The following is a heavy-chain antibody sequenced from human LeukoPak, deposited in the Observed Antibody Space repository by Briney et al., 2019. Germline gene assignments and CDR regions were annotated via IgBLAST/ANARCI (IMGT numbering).Heavy chain of an antibody. CDR1: GGSISSYY. D-gene: IGHD3-22*01. J-gene: IGHJ5*02. CDR3: ARHGYYYDSSGYYYVFNWFDP. Sequence: PSETLPLTCTVSGGSISSYYWSWIRQPPGKGLEWIGYIYYSGSTNYNPSLKSRVTISVDTSKNQFSLKLSSVTAADTAVYYCARHGYYYDSSGYYYVFNWFDPWGQGTLVTVSS. CDR2: IYYSGST. V-gene: IGHV4-59*08.